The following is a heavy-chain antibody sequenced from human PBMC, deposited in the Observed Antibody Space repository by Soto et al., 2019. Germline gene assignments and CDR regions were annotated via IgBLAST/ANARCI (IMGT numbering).Heavy chain of an antibody. J-gene: IGHJ6*02. D-gene: IGHD7-27*01. CDR2: ISWNSGSI. CDR3: AKDMGNRVGYYCGMDV. CDR1: GFTFDDYV. V-gene: IGHV3-9*01. Sequence: EVQLVESGGGLVQPGRSLRLSCAASGFTFDDYVMHWVRQAPGKGLEWVSGISWNSGSIGYADSVKGRFTISRDNAKNSLYLEMNSLRAEDTALYYCAKDMGNRVGYYCGMDVWGQGTTVTVSS.